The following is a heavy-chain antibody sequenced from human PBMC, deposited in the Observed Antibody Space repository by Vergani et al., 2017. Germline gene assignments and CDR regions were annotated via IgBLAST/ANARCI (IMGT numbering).Heavy chain of an antibody. J-gene: IGHJ4*02. CDR3: ARNYYGSGSYRY. D-gene: IGHD3-10*01. Sequence: VQLVQSGAEVKKPGATVKISCKVSGYTFTDYYMHWVQQAPGKGLEWMGWMNPNSGNTGYAQKFQGRVTMTRNTSISTAYMELSSLRSEDTAVYYCARNYYGSGSYRYWGQGTLVTVSS. V-gene: IGHV1-8*02. CDR2: MNPNSGNT. CDR1: GYTFTDYY.